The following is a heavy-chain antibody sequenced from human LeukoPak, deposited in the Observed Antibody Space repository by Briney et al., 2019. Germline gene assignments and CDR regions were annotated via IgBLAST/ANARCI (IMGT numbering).Heavy chain of an antibody. D-gene: IGHD4-17*01. V-gene: IGHV4-34*01. J-gene: IGHJ6*02. CDR3: ARQQGDYGDYSFMDV. CDR1: GGSFSGYY. CDR2: INHSGST. Sequence: SETLSLTCAVYGGSFSGYYWSWIRQPPGKGLEWIGEINHSGSTNYNPSLMSRVTISVDTSKNQFSLKLSSVTAADTAVYYRARQQGDYGDYSFMDVWGQGTTVTVSS.